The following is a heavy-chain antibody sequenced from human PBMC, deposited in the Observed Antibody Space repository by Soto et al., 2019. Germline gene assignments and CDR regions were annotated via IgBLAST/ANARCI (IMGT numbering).Heavy chain of an antibody. J-gene: IGHJ5*02. CDR1: GGSISSGDYY. Sequence: SETLSLTCTVSGGSISSGDYYWSWIRQPPGKGLEWIGYIYYSGSTYYNPSLKSRVTISVDTSKNQFSLKLSSVTAADTAVYYCARADYSNYRLQLRFDPCGQVTLVTVSS. D-gene: IGHD4-4*01. CDR2: IYYSGST. CDR3: ARADYSNYRLQLRFDP. V-gene: IGHV4-30-4*01.